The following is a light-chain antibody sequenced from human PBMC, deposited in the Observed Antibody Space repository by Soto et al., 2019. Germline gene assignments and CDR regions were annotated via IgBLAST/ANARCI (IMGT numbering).Light chain of an antibody. V-gene: IGKV1-9*01. CDR1: QAISSS. CDR2: AAS. Sequence: DIQLTQSPSFLSASVGDRVTITCRASQAISSSLAWYQHNPGKAPKLLIYAASTLQNGVPSSFSGSGSGTEFTLTISSLQPEDCATYCCQHRNDYLYTFGQGTKVEIK. J-gene: IGKJ2*01. CDR3: QHRNDYLYT.